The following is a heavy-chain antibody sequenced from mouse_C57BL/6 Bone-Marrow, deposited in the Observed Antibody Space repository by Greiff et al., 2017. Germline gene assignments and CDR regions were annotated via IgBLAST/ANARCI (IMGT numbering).Heavy chain of an antibody. CDR3: ARLGRGYFDY. J-gene: IGHJ2*01. CDR2: ISSGGSYT. D-gene: IGHD4-1*01. V-gene: IGHV5-6*01. Sequence: EVQVVESGGDLVKPGGSLKLSCAASGFTFSSYGMSWVRQTPDKRLEWVATISSGGSYTYYPDSVKGRFTISRDNAKNTLYLQMSSLKSEDTAMYYCARLGRGYFDYWGQGTTLTVSS. CDR1: GFTFSSYG.